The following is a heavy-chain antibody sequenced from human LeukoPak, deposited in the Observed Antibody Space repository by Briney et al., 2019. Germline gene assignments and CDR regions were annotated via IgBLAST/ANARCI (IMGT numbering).Heavy chain of an antibody. CDR1: GFTFGSYE. CDR2: ISSSGSTI. J-gene: IGHJ6*02. CDR3: ARDRRGMDV. Sequence: GGSLRLSCAASGFTFGSYEMNWVRQAPGKGLEWVSYISSSGSTIYYADSVKGRFTISRDNAKNSLYLQMNSLRAEDTAVYYCARDRRGMDVWGQGTTVTVSS. V-gene: IGHV3-48*03.